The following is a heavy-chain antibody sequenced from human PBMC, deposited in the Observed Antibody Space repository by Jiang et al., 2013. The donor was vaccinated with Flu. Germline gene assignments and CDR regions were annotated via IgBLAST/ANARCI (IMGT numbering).Heavy chain of an antibody. J-gene: IGHJ2*01. CDR2: ISAYNGNT. CDR1: YG. Sequence: YGISWVRQAPGQGLEWMGWISAYNGNTNYAQKLQGRVTMTTDTSTSTAYMELRSLRSDDTAVYYCARVRGEDYYDSSGYYYDFVWYFDLWGRGTLVTVSS. CDR3: ARVRGEDYYDSSGYYYDFVWYFDL. V-gene: IGHV1-18*01. D-gene: IGHD3-22*01.